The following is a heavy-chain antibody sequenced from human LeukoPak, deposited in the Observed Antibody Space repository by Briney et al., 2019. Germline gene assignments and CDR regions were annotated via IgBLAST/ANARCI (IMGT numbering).Heavy chain of an antibody. CDR1: GYTFTGYY. CDR3: AREGRIVVVPAAINYYYYGMDV. D-gene: IGHD2-2*01. J-gene: IGHJ6*02. Sequence: ASVTVSCKASGYTFTGYYMHWVRQTPGQGLEWMGWISPNSGGTNYAQKFQGRVTMTRDTSISTAYMELSRLRSDDTAVYYCAREGRIVVVPAAINYYYYGMDVWGQGTTVTVSS. V-gene: IGHV1-2*02. CDR2: ISPNSGGT.